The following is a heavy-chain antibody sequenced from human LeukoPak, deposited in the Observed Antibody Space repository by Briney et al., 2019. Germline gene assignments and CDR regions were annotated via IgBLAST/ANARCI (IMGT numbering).Heavy chain of an antibody. CDR1: GGSISSYY. V-gene: IGHV4-59*01. Sequence: SETLSLTCTVSGGSISSYYWSWIRQPPGKGLEWIGYIYYSGSTNYNPSLKSRVTISVDTSKNQFSLKLSSVTAADTAVYYCARERYSNQAFDIWGQGTMVTVSS. D-gene: IGHD4-11*01. J-gene: IGHJ3*02. CDR2: IYYSGST. CDR3: ARERYSNQAFDI.